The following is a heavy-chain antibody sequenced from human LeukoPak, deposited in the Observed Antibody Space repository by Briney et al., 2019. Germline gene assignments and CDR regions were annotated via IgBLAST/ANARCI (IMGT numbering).Heavy chain of an antibody. CDR2: INTDGSST. Sequence: GGALRLSFAASGFTFSSYWVHWVRQAPGKGVVWVSRINTDGSSTSYADSVKGRFTISRDNAKNTAYLQMNSLRAEDTAVYYCARVKVGSWDWFDPWGQGTLVTVSS. J-gene: IGHJ5*02. D-gene: IGHD1-26*01. CDR3: ARVKVGSWDWFDP. CDR1: GFTFSSYW. V-gene: IGHV3-74*01.